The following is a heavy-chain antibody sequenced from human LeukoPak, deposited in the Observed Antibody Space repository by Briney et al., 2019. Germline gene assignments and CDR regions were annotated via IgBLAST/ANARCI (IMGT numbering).Heavy chain of an antibody. D-gene: IGHD6-13*01. CDR3: ARAPTAAWAFDI. Sequence: GGSLRLSCAASGFTFSSYGIHWVRQAPGKGLEWVAVIWYDGSNKYYADSVKGRFTISRDNSKNTLCLQMNSLRAEDTAVYYCARAPTAAWAFDIWGQGTMVTVSS. CDR1: GFTFSSYG. J-gene: IGHJ3*02. V-gene: IGHV3-33*01. CDR2: IWYDGSNK.